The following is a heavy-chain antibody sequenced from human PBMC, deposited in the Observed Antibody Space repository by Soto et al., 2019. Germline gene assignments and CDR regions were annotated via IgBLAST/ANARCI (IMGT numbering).Heavy chain of an antibody. Sequence: TLSLTCTVSGGSISNGCYYWAWILQHPGKGLERIGHIYYSGSTFYNPSLKGRASISLDTSQNQFSLKLTSVTAADTAVYFCARNQITYCDNINGSLYFFDSWGQGTLVTVSS. V-gene: IGHV4-31*03. CDR2: IYYSGST. D-gene: IGHD4-17*01. CDR1: GGSISNGCYY. J-gene: IGHJ4*02. CDR3: ARNQITYCDNINGSLYFFDS.